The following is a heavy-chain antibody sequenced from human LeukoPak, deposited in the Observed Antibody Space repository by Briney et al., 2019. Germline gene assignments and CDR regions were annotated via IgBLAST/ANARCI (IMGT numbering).Heavy chain of an antibody. V-gene: IGHV1-18*01. J-gene: IGHJ5*01. Sequence: ASAKDSCKASCYTFTNYGINWVRQAPGQRLEWMGGISGYTGNTNYAQNLQGRVTMTTDTSTSTAYMELRSLGSDDKALYYCARSSWFGGRSEWRWFDSWGQGGLVSVSS. CDR2: ISGYTGNT. CDR1: CYTFTNYG. CDR3: ARSSWFGGRSEWRWFDS. D-gene: IGHD3-10*01.